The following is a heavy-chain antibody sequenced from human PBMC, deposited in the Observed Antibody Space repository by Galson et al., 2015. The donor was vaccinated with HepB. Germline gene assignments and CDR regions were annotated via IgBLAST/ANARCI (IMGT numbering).Heavy chain of an antibody. CDR1: GYSFNNYG. CDR3: AREGKLGY. V-gene: IGHV1-18*01. D-gene: IGHD3-10*01. CDR2: ISAYNRNR. Sequence: SVKVSCKASGYSFNNYGFSWVRQAPGHGLEWIGWISAYNRNRNYAQKFQGRVTMTTDTSTTTTYMELRSLTSDDTAVYFCAREGKLGYWGQGTLVTVSS. J-gene: IGHJ4*02.